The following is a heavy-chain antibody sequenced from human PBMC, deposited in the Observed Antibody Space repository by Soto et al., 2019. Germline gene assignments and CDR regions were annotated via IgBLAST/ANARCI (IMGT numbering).Heavy chain of an antibody. Sequence: EASVKVSCKASGFTFTSSAVQRVRQARGQRLEWIGWIVVSSGNTNYAQKFQERVTITRDMSTSTAYMELSSLRSEDTAVYYCAAAVTPDAFDIWGQGTMVTVS. D-gene: IGHD4-4*01. CDR3: AAAVTPDAFDI. CDR2: IVVSSGNT. J-gene: IGHJ3*02. V-gene: IGHV1-58*01. CDR1: GFTFTSSA.